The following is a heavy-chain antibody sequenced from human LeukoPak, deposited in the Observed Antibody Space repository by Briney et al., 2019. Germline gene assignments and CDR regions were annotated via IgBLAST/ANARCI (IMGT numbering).Heavy chain of an antibody. CDR3: AKDPLWFGELLPFDY. CDR1: GFTFSSYA. J-gene: IGHJ4*02. Sequence: QPGGSLRLSCAASGFTFSSYAMSWVRQAAGKGLEWVSAISGSGGSTYYADSVKGRFTISRDNSKNTLYLQMNSLRAEDTAVYYCAKDPLWFGELLPFDYWGQGTLVTVSS. CDR2: ISGSGGST. V-gene: IGHV3-23*01. D-gene: IGHD3-10*01.